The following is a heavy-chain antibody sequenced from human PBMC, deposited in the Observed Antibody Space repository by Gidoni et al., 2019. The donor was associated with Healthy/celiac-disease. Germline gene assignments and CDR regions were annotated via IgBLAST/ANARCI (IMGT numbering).Heavy chain of an antibody. V-gene: IGHV1-2*02. CDR1: GYTFTGYY. J-gene: IGHJ6*02. D-gene: IGHD2-2*01. CDR3: ARAGEYCSSTSCYVSYGMDV. CDR2: INPNSGGT. Sequence: QVQLVQSGAEVKKPGASVKVSCKASGYTFTGYYMHWVRQAPGQGLEWMGWINPNSGGTNYAQKFQGRVTMTRDTSISTAYMELSRLRSDDTAVYYCARAGEYCSSTSCYVSYGMDVWGQGTTVTVSS.